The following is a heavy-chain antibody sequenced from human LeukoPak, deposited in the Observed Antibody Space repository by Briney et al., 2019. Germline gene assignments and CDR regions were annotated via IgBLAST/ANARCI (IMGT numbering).Heavy chain of an antibody. CDR1: GFTFSSYA. D-gene: IGHD3-3*01. V-gene: IGHV3-23*01. CDR3: AKSPFLEWSFFDY. J-gene: IGHJ4*02. CDR2: ISGSGGST. Sequence: GGSLRLSCAASGFTFSSYAMSWVRQAPGKGLEWVSAISGSGGSTYYADSVKGRFTISRDNSKDTLYLQMNSLRAEDTAVYYCAKSPFLEWSFFDYWGQGTLVTVSS.